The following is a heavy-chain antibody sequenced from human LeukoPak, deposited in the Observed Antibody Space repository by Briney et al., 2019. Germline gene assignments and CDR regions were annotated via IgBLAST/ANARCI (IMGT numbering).Heavy chain of an antibody. CDR2: FGTRSTSI. Sequence: GGSLRLSCTASGFTFSGYSMNWIRQAPGKGLEWVSSFGTRSTSIYHAGSVKGRFTISRDNAKNSLYLQMNSLRAEDTALYYCAKDMDENYYYYGMDVWGQGTTVTVSS. V-gene: IGHV3-21*04. CDR3: AKDMDENYYYYGMDV. D-gene: IGHD3-10*01. J-gene: IGHJ6*02. CDR1: GFTFSGYS.